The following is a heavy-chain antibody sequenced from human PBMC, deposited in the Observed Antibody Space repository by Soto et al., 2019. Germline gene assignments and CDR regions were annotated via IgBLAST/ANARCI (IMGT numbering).Heavy chain of an antibody. V-gene: IGHV3-30*03. CDR3: ARTRSAWSDFHYYSLDV. CDR1: GFTFNSYG. D-gene: IGHD1-26*01. J-gene: IGHJ6*02. CDR2: ISYDSTKT. Sequence: PGGSLSLSCAASGFTFNSYGMHWVRQGPGNGLEWVAFISYDSTKTYYADSVKGRFTISRDNSNSALYVQMNSLTGEDTAVYYCARTRSAWSDFHYYSLDVWGQGTTVTVSS.